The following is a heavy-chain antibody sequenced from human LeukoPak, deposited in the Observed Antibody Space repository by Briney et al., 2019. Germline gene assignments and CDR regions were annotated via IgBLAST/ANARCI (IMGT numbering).Heavy chain of an antibody. V-gene: IGHV4-61*01. J-gene: IGHJ4*02. Sequence: SETLSLTCTVSGGSFSSGSYYWSWIRQPPGKGLEWIGYIYYSGTTNFNPSLKSRVTISVDTSKNQFSLRLSSVTAADTAVYYCARDSTPYGHSGYWGQGTLVTVSP. D-gene: IGHD4-17*01. CDR1: GGSFSSGSYY. CDR2: IYYSGTT. CDR3: ARDSTPYGHSGY.